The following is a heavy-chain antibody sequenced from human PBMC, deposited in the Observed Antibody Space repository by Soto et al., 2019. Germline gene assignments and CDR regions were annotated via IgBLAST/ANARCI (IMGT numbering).Heavy chain of an antibody. D-gene: IGHD2-2*01. V-gene: IGHV3-9*01. CDR2: ISWDSGNT. CDR1: GFTLDDYA. CDR3: ARDLRHCGSTKCSAHEGGLGVFGY. Sequence: EVQLVESGGGLVQPGRSLRLSCAASGFTLDDYAMHWVRQAPGKGLEWVSGISWDSGNTGYADSVRGRFTISRDNVKNSLYLQMNSLRTEDTALYYCARDLRHCGSTKCSAHEGGLGVFGYWGQGTLVTVSS. J-gene: IGHJ4*02.